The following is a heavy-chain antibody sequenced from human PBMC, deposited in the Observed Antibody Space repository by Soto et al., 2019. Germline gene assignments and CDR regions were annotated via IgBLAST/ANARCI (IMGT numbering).Heavy chain of an antibody. J-gene: IGHJ4*02. D-gene: IGHD1-7*01. CDR3: ARDQEITGTYFDY. Sequence: VAVISYDGSNKYYADSVKGRFTISRDNSKNTLYLQMNSLRAEDTAVYYCARDQEITGTYFDYWGQGTLVTVSS. V-gene: IGHV3-30-3*01. CDR2: ISYDGSNK.